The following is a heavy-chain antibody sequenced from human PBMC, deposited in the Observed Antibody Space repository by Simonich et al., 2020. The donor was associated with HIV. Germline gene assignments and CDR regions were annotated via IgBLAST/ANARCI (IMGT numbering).Heavy chain of an antibody. J-gene: IGHJ4*02. CDR1: GFTFSSYE. CDR2: IKEDGSEK. Sequence: EVQLVESGGGLVQPGGSLRLSCAASGFTFSSYEMNWGRQAPGKGLEWVANIKEDGSEKYYADSVKGRFTISRDNAKNTLYLQMNSLKAEDTAVYYCAREYFYYFDYWGQGILVTVSS. V-gene: IGHV3-7*03. CDR3: AREYFYYFDY. D-gene: IGHD2-8*01.